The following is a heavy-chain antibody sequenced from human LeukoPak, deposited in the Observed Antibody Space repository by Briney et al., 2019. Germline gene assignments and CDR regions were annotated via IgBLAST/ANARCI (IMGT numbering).Heavy chain of an antibody. V-gene: IGHV3-23*01. CDR3: AKSVFHIMADYYFALDV. J-gene: IGHJ6*02. Sequence: GGSLRLSCAASGFTFSSYAMSWVRQAPGKGLEWVSTVSSGDGITYYADSVKGRFTISRDNSQHTLYLQVSSLRAEDTAVYFCAKSVFHIMADYYFALDVWGQGTTVTVSS. CDR1: GFTFSSYA. D-gene: IGHD3-16*01. CDR2: VSSGDGIT.